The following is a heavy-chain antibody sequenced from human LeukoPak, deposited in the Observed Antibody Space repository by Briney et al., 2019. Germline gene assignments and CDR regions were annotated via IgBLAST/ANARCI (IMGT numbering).Heavy chain of an antibody. CDR1: GFTFDDYT. J-gene: IGHJ4*02. Sequence: PGGSLRLSCAASGFTFDDYTMHWVRQGPGKGPVWVSRMKTDGTRIEYADSVKGRFTISRDNAKNTLFLQMSSLRVEDSAVYYCARGADHGGSYYPDWGQGTRVTVSS. D-gene: IGHD3-10*01. V-gene: IGHV3-74*01. CDR3: ARGADHGGSYYPD. CDR2: MKTDGTRI.